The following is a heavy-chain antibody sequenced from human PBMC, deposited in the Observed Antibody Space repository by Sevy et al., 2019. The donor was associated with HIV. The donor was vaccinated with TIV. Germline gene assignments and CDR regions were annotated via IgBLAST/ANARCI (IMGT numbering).Heavy chain of an antibody. V-gene: IGHV3-48*03. Sequence: GGSLRLSCAASGFTFSSYEMNWVRQAPGKGLEWVSYISSSGSTIYYAYSVKGRFTISRDNAKNSLYLQMNSLRAEDTAVYYCARDRGYGFDYWGQGTLVTVSS. CDR3: ARDRGYGFDY. CDR2: ISSSGSTI. J-gene: IGHJ4*02. CDR1: GFTFSSYE. D-gene: IGHD5-12*01.